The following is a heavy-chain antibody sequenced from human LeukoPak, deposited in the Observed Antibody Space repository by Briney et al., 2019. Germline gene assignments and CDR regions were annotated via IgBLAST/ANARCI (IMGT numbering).Heavy chain of an antibody. CDR2: IGTAGDI. J-gene: IGHJ6*03. CDR1: GFTFSNYD. Sequence: GGSLTLSCAVSGFTFSNYDMHWLRQATGKGLEWVSGIGTAGDIYYPGSVKGRFTISRENAKNSLYLQMNSLRAGDTAVYYCARDRGRYYMDVWGKGTTVTISS. D-gene: IGHD6-25*01. CDR3: ARDRGRYYMDV. V-gene: IGHV3-13*01.